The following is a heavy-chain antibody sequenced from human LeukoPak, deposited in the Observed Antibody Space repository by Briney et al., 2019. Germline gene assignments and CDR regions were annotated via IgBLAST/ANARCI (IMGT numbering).Heavy chain of an antibody. D-gene: IGHD2-21*02. CDR1: GFTFSSYA. CDR3: ARDGGMTAISTFDY. J-gene: IGHJ4*02. V-gene: IGHV3-30-3*01. CDR2: ISYDGSNK. Sequence: PGRSLRLSCAASGFTFSSYAMHWVRQAPGKGLEWVAVISYDGSNKYYADSVKGRFTISRDNSKNTLYLQMNSLRAEDTAVYYCARDGGMTAISTFDYWGQGTLVTVSS.